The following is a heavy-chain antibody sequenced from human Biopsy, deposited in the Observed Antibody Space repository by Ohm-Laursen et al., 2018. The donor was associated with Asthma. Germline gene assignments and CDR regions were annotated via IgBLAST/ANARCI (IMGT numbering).Heavy chain of an antibody. D-gene: IGHD3-10*01. CDR3: ARAVDYSHYYGIDV. Sequence: ASVKVSCKTSGYTFNSAGITWVRQAPGQGLEWMGWTNVYNGNTKVAQKLQDRVTMITDTSTSTAYMELRSLRSDDTAVYFCARAVDYSHYYGIDVWGQGTTVTVS. CDR1: GYTFNSAG. V-gene: IGHV1-18*01. J-gene: IGHJ6*02. CDR2: TNVYNGNT.